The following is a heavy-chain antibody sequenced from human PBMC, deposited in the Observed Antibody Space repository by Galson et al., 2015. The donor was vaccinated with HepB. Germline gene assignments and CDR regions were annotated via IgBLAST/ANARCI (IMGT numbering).Heavy chain of an antibody. J-gene: IGHJ4*02. Sequence: SLRLSCAASGFTFSNYGMSWVRQAPGKGLEWVSGIGGSGDTTYYADSVRGRFTITRDNSKNTLYLLMNSLRAEDTAVYYCAKLVAPAAYWGQATLVTVSS. CDR3: AKLVAPAAY. D-gene: IGHD5-12*01. CDR1: GFTFSNYG. CDR2: IGGSGDTT. V-gene: IGHV3-23*01.